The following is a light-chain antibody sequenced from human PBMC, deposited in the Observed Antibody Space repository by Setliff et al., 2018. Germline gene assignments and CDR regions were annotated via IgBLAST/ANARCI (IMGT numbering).Light chain of an antibody. CDR2: DVS. J-gene: IGLJ1*01. CDR3: SSYTSSGTDV. V-gene: IGLV2-14*03. CDR1: SSDIGAYTY. Sequence: LTQPASLSGSPGQSITISCTGTSSDIGAYTYVSWYQQHPGKAPKLLISDVSYRPSGVSHRFSGSKSGNTASLTISWLQAEDEADYYCSSYTSSGTDVFGSGTKVTVL.